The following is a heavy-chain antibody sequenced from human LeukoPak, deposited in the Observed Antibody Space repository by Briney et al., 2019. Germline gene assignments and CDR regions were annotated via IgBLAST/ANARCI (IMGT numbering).Heavy chain of an antibody. CDR1: GFTFTRYW. CDR2: IKQDGSEK. V-gene: IGHV3-7*04. Sequence: GGSLRLSCADSGFTFTRYWMNWVCQAPGKGLEWVANIKQDGSEKYYVDSVKGRFTISRDNAKNSLYLQMNSLRAEDTAVYYCARGGPQWLTADFDYWGQGTLVTVSS. J-gene: IGHJ4*02. D-gene: IGHD2-2*01. CDR3: ARGGPQWLTADFDY.